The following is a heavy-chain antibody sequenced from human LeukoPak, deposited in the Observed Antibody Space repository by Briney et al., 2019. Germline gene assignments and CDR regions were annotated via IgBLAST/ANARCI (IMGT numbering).Heavy chain of an antibody. CDR2: IYYSGST. Sequence: PSETLSLTCTVSGGSISSGGYYWSWIRQHPGKGLEWIGYIYYSGSTYYNPSLKSRVTISVDTSKNQFSLKLSSVTAADTAVYYCARVQSLHYYDSSLWYFDLWGRGTLVTVSS. CDR3: ARVQSLHYYDSSLWYFDL. CDR1: GGSISSGGYY. V-gene: IGHV4-31*03. J-gene: IGHJ2*01. D-gene: IGHD3-22*01.